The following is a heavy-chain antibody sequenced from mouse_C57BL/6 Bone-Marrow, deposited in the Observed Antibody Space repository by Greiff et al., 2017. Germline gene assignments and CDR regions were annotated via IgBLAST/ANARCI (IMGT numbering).Heavy chain of an antibody. CDR2: IRNKANGYTT. J-gene: IGHJ1*03. CDR3: ASSTTVVATDWYFDV. Sequence: DVKLVESGGGLVQPGGSLSLSCAASGFTFTDYYMSWVRQPPGKALEWLGFIRNKANGYTTEYSASVKGRFTISRDNSQSILYLQMNALRAEDSATYYCASSTTVVATDWYFDVWGTGTTVTVSS. D-gene: IGHD1-1*01. CDR1: GFTFTDYY. V-gene: IGHV7-3*01.